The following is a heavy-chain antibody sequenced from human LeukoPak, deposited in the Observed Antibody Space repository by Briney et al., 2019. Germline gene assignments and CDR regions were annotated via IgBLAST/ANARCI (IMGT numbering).Heavy chain of an antibody. CDR3: ARVQRVITMVRGAKFDY. CDR1: GYSISSGYY. CDR2: IYHSGST. D-gene: IGHD3-10*01. J-gene: IGHJ4*02. Sequence: SETLSLTCTVSGYSISSGYYWGWIRQPPGKGLEWIGSIYHSGSTYYTPSLKSRVTISVDTSKNQFSLQLSSVTAADTAVYYCARVQRVITMVRGAKFDYWGQGTLVTVSS. V-gene: IGHV4-38-2*02.